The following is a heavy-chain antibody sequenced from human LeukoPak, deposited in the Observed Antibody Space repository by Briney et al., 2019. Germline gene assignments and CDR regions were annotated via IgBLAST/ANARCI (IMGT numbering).Heavy chain of an antibody. CDR2: VNVSGGST. J-gene: IGHJ6*02. V-gene: IGHV3-23*01. CDR1: GFTFSSYA. CDR3: AKSRTLPMVRGVIISSYYYGMDV. D-gene: IGHD3-10*01. Sequence: PGGSLRLSCAASGFTFSSYAMSWVRQAPGKGLEWVSTVNVSGGSTYYADSVKGRFTISRDNSKNTLYLQMNSLRAEDTAVYYCAKSRTLPMVRGVIISSYYYGMDVWGQGTTVTVSS.